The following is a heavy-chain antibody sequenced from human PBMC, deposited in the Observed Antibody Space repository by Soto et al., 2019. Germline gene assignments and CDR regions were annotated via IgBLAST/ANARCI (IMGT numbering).Heavy chain of an antibody. Sequence: EVQLLESGGGLVQPGGSLRFSCAASGFTFSSYAMNWVRQAPGKGLEWVSGISGSSDSTYYADSVKGRFTISRDNSKNTLYLQMNSLRAEDTAIYYCARGGSGSYYDYWGQGTLVTVSS. J-gene: IGHJ4*02. CDR3: ARGGSGSYYDY. V-gene: IGHV3-23*01. CDR2: ISGSSDST. D-gene: IGHD1-26*01. CDR1: GFTFSSYA.